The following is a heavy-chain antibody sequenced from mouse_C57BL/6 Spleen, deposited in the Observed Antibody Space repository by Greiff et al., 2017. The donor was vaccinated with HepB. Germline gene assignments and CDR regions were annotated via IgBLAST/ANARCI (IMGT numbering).Heavy chain of an antibody. Sequence: EVQVVESGGGLVKPGGSLKLSCAASGFTFSSYAMSWVRQTPEKRLEWVATISDGGSYTYYPDNVKGRFTISRDNAKNNLYLQMSHLKSEDTAMYYCARDYSSDSSGYGDYFDYWGQGTTLTVSS. CDR3: ARDYSSDSSGYGDYFDY. V-gene: IGHV5-4*01. J-gene: IGHJ2*01. CDR1: GFTFSSYA. D-gene: IGHD3-2*02. CDR2: ISDGGSYT.